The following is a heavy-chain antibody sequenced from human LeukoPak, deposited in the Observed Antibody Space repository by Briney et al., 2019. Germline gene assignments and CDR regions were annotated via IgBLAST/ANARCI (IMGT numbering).Heavy chain of an antibody. D-gene: IGHD6-13*01. V-gene: IGHV5-51*01. CDR1: GYSFTTYW. Sequence: GESLKISCKGSGYSFTTYWIGWVRQMPGKGLEWMGIIYPGDSDTRYSPSFEGQVTISADKSISTTYLQWSSLKASDTAMYYCARRSTSWSLDYWGQGTLVTVSS. CDR2: IYPGDSDT. CDR3: ARRSTSWSLDY. J-gene: IGHJ4*02.